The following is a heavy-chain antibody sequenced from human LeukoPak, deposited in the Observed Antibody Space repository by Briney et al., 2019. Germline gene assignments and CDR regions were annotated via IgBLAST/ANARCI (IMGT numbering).Heavy chain of an antibody. J-gene: IGHJ6*02. CDR3: ARASSSWYGMDV. D-gene: IGHD6-13*01. CDR1: GGSISSYY. Sequence: SETLSLTCTVSGGSISSYYWSWIRQPPGKGLEWIGYIYYSGSTNYNPSLKGRVTISVDTSKNQFSLKLSSVTAADTAVYYCARASSSWYGMDVWGQGTTVTVSS. V-gene: IGHV4-59*01. CDR2: IYYSGST.